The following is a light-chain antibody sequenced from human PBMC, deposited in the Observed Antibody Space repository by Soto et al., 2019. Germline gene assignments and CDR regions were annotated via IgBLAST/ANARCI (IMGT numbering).Light chain of an antibody. CDR2: SAY. J-gene: IGKJ4*01. V-gene: IGKV1-9*01. CDR3: QQLNGYQLA. CDR1: QAMSTY. Sequence: DVQLTQSPSFLSAFVGDTVTITCRASQAMSTYLAWYQQKPGKVPKLLIRSAYTLQSGVPPRFSGGGSGTEFTLTISTRQPDDSGIYYCQQLNGYQLAFGGGTNVEIK.